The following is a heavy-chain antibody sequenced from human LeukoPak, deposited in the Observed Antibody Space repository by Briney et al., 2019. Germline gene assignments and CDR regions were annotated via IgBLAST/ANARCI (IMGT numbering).Heavy chain of an antibody. CDR1: GYTFTGYY. J-gene: IGHJ6*03. CDR3: ARDRNGVYYYYYVDV. V-gene: IGHV1-2*02. Sequence: ASVKVSCKASGYTFTGYYMHWVRQAPGQGLEWMGWINPNSGGTNYAQKFQGRVTMTRDTSISTAYMELSRLRSDDTAVYYCARDRNGVYYYYYVDVWGKGTTVTVSS. D-gene: IGHD2-8*01. CDR2: INPNSGGT.